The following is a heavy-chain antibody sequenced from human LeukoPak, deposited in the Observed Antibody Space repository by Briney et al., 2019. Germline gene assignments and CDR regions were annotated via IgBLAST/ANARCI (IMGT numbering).Heavy chain of an antibody. D-gene: IGHD3-22*01. CDR3: ARDYYDSSGPPERAFDV. J-gene: IGHJ3*01. CDR2: IIPIFGTA. CDR1: GGTFSSYA. Sequence: PVKVSCKASGGTFSSYAISWVRQAPGQGLEWMGGIIPIFGTANYAQKFQGRVTITTDESTSTAYMELSSLRSEDTAVYYCARDYYDSSGPPERAFDVWGQGTVVTVSS. V-gene: IGHV1-69*05.